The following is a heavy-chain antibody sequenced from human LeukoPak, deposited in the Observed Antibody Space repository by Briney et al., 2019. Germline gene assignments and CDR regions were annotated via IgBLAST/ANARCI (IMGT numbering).Heavy chain of an antibody. J-gene: IGHJ5*02. V-gene: IGHV4-59*11. Sequence: SETLSLTCTVSGGSISSHYWSWIRQPPGKGLEWIGYIYYSGSTNYNPSLKSRVTISVDTSKNQFSLKLSSVSAADTAVYYCARVKRITIFGGAFDPWGQGTLVTVSS. CDR3: ARVKRITIFGGAFDP. CDR2: IYYSGST. D-gene: IGHD3-3*01. CDR1: GGSISSHY.